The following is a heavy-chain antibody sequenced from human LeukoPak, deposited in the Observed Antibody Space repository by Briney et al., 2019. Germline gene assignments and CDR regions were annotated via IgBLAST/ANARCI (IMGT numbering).Heavy chain of an antibody. Sequence: GGSLRLSCAASGFTFSSYSMNWVRQAPGKGLEWVSSISSSSSYIYYADSVKGRFTISRDNAKNSLYLQMNSLRAEDTALYYCAKALDIVGFDPWGQGTLVTVSS. CDR2: ISSSSSYI. J-gene: IGHJ5*02. V-gene: IGHV3-21*04. CDR3: AKALDIVGFDP. D-gene: IGHD2-15*01. CDR1: GFTFSSYS.